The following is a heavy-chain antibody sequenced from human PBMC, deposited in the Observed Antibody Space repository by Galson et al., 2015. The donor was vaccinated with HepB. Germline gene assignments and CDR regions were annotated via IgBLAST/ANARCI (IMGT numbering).Heavy chain of an antibody. J-gene: IGHJ6*02. D-gene: IGHD3-16*01. V-gene: IGHV3-9*01. CDR2: ITWNSGTI. Sequence: SLRLSCAASGFTFDDFAMHWVRQAPGKGLQWVSGITWNSGTIDYADFVKGRFTISRDNAKNSVYLQMNSLRDEDTALYYCAKSRGSYYYGLDVWGQGTRVTVSS. CDR1: GFTFDDFA. CDR3: AKSRGSYYYGLDV.